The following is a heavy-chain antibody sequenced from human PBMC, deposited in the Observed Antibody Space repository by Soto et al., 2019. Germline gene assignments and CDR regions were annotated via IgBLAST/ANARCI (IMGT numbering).Heavy chain of an antibody. CDR1: GGSFSGYY. CDR3: ARGRGLLRYYYYGMDV. J-gene: IGHJ6*02. CDR2: INHSGST. D-gene: IGHD2-15*01. Sequence: PSETLSLTCAVYGGSFSGYYWSWVRQPPGKGLEWIGEINHSGSTNYNPSLKSRVTISVDTSKNQFSLKLSFVTAADTAVYYCARGRGLLRYYYYGMDVWGQGTTVTVSS. V-gene: IGHV4-34*01.